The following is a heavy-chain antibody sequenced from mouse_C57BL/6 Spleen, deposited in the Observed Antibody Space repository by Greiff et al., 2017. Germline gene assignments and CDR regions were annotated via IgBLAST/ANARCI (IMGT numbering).Heavy chain of an antibody. CDR1: GYTFTSYW. J-gene: IGHJ3*01. D-gene: IGHD2-4*01. CDR2: IDPSDSYT. CDR3: GRGDYDGAY. Sequence: QVQLQQPGAELVMPGASVKLSCKASGYTFTSYWMHWVKQRPGQGLEWIGEIDPSDSYTNYNQKFKGKSTLTVDKSSSTAYMQLSSLTSEDSAVYYCGRGDYDGAYWGQGTLVTVSA. V-gene: IGHV1-69*01.